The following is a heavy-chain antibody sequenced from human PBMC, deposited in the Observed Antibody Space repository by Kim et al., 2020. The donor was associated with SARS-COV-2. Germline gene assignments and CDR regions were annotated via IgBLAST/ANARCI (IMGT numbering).Heavy chain of an antibody. D-gene: IGHD3-3*01. J-gene: IGHJ6*02. Sequence: GGSLRLSCAASGFTFSSYWMSWVRQAPGKGLEWVANIKQDGSEKYYVDSVKGRFTISRDNAKNSLYLQMNSLRAEDTAVYYCAGRGQYYDFWSGSYYYYGMDVWGQGTTVTVSS. V-gene: IGHV3-7*03. CDR2: IKQDGSEK. CDR1: GFTFSSYW. CDR3: AGRGQYYDFWSGSYYYYGMDV.